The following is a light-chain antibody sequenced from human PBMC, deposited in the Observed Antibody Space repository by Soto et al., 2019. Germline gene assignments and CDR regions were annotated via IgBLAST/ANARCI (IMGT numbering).Light chain of an antibody. CDR3: QQYDSSPVT. CDR2: GAS. CDR1: QSVSSSF. Sequence: EIVLTQSPGTLSLSQGERATLSCRASQSVSSSFLAWYQQKPGQAPSLLIYGASSRATGIPDRFSGSGSGTDFTLTISRLEPEDFAVYYCQQYDSSPVTFGQGTKVEIK. V-gene: IGKV3-20*01. J-gene: IGKJ1*01.